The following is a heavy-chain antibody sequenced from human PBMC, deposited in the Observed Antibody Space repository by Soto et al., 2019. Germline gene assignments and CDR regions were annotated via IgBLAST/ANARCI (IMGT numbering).Heavy chain of an antibody. Sequence: QVHLVESGGGVVQPGRSLRLSCTASGFTFSSYAIYWVRQAPGKGLEWVAVISYDGSNKFYADSVRGRFSISRDNSNHTVFLEMDSLSPEDTAIYYCSKDFLLWGSFPDPGASDYWGQGTRVIGSS. CDR1: GFTFSSYA. V-gene: IGHV3-30*18. CDR2: ISYDGSNK. J-gene: IGHJ4*02. CDR3: SKDFLLWGSFPDPGASDY. D-gene: IGHD3-16*01.